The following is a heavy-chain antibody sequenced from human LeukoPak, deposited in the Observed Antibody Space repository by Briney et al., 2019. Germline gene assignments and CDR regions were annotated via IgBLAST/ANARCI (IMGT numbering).Heavy chain of an antibody. CDR3: ASAVTHWDAAFDL. Sequence: SVKVSFKASGGPFSSYAISWVRPAPGQGLEWMGGIIPIFGTANYAQKFQGRVTITTDESTSTAYMELSRLRSDDTAVYYCASAVTHWDAAFDLWGQGTMVTVSP. J-gene: IGHJ3*01. V-gene: IGHV1-69*05. D-gene: IGHD4-23*01. CDR2: IIPIFGTA. CDR1: GGPFSSYA.